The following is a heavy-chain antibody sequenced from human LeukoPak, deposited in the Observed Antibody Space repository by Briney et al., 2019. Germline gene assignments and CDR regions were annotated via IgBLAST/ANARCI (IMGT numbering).Heavy chain of an antibody. CDR1: GFTFSSYG. CDR2: IGYNGSKK. Sequence: GGSLRLSCAASGFTFSSYGMHWVRQAPGEGLECVACIGYNGSKKYYSDSVRVRFTISRDNSKNTVHLQMNSLRATDTALYFCARDLGGIYYIAYWGQGTLVTVSS. V-gene: IGHV3-30*02. J-gene: IGHJ4*02. D-gene: IGHD2-15*01. CDR3: ARDLGGIYYIAY.